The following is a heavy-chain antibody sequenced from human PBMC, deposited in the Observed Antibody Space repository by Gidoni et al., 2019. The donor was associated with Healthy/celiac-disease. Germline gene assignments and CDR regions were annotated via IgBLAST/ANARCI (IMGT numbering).Heavy chain of an antibody. CDR2: ISSSSSYI. V-gene: IGHV3-21*01. Sequence: EVQLVESGGGLVKPGGSLRLSCAASGFTFSSYSMNWVRQAPGKGLEWVSSISSSSSYIYYADSVKGRFTISRDNAKNSLYLQMNSLRAEDTAVYYCARGRAPGPDDAFDIWGQGTMVTVSS. CDR3: ARGRAPGPDDAFDI. CDR1: GFTFSSYS. J-gene: IGHJ3*02.